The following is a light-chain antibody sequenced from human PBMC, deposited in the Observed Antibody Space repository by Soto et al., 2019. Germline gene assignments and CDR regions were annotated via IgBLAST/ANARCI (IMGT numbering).Light chain of an antibody. V-gene: IGLV1-51*02. J-gene: IGLJ1*01. Sequence: QAALTPPPPVSAAPRQKVTISCSGSSSNIGNNYVSWYQQLPGTAPKLLIYENNKRPSGIPDRFSGSRSGTSATLGITGLQTGDEADYYCGTWDSSLSVPYVFGTGTKVTVL. CDR2: ENN. CDR3: GTWDSSLSVPYV. CDR1: SSNIGNNY.